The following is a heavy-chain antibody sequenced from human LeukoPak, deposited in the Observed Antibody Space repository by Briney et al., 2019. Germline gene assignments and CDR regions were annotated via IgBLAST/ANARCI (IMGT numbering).Heavy chain of an antibody. CDR1: GFTFSSYA. J-gene: IGHJ6*02. V-gene: IGHV3-23*01. D-gene: IGHD5-12*01. Sequence: GGSLRLSCAASGFTFSSYAMSWVRQAPGKGLEWVSAISGSGGSTYYADSVKGRFTISRDNSKNTLYLQMNSLRAEDTAVYFCARATPWGDYPPYAMDVWGQGTTVTVSS. CDR3: ARATPWGDYPPYAMDV. CDR2: ISGSGGST.